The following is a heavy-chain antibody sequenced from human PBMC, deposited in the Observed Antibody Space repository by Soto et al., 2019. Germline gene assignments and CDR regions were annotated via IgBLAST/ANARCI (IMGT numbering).Heavy chain of an antibody. D-gene: IGHD3-10*01. CDR3: VKNSGWFNT. CDR2: IDGSGGIT. Sequence: QLLQSGGRLVQPGGSLTLSCAASGFTFGTTDMSWVRQAPGEGLEWVSTIDGSGGITYYADSVKGRFTISRDNSRNTVYLQINSLRGDDTALYYCVKNSGWFNTWGQGALVTVSS. CDR1: GFTFGTTD. J-gene: IGHJ5*02. V-gene: IGHV3-23*01.